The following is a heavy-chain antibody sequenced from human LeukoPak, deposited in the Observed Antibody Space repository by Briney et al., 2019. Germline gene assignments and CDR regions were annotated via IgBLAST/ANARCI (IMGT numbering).Heavy chain of an antibody. V-gene: IGHV1-2*02. Sequence: ASVKVSCKAPGYTFNDYYLYWMRRAPGQGLEWMGWIDPNSGDTNYPQNFQGRVTMTRDTSISTAYMELSGLTSDDTAVYYCATGHYYGSGKLFTQWGQGTLVTVSS. CDR3: ATGHYYGSGKLFTQ. CDR2: IDPNSGDT. CDR1: GYTFNDYY. J-gene: IGHJ4*02. D-gene: IGHD3-10*01.